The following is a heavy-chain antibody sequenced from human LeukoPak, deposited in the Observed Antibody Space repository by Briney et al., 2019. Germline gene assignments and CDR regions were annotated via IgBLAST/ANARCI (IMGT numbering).Heavy chain of an antibody. CDR2: ISWNSGSI. Sequence: GGSLRLSCAASGFTFDDYAMHWVRQAPGKGLEWVSGISWNSGSIGYADSVKGRFTISRDNAKNSLYLQMNSLRAEDTAVYYCARDQLQQYNWFDPWGQGTLVTVSS. CDR3: ARDQLQQYNWFDP. J-gene: IGHJ5*02. D-gene: IGHD5-24*01. CDR1: GFTFDDYA. V-gene: IGHV3-9*01.